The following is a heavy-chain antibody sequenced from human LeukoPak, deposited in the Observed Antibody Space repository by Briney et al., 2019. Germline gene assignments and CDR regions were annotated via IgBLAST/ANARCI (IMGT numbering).Heavy chain of an antibody. D-gene: IGHD6-19*01. CDR1: GGSISSTSYY. CDR2: IYDSGST. J-gene: IGHJ4*02. CDR3: ARKDGWSGFDY. V-gene: IGHV4-39*01. Sequence: KPSETLSLTCSVSGGSISSTSYYWDWVRQPPGKGLEWFGSIYDSGSTYYNPSLKRRVTVSVDTSKNQFSLNPTTATAADAAVYSCARKDGWSGFDYWGQGALVTVSS.